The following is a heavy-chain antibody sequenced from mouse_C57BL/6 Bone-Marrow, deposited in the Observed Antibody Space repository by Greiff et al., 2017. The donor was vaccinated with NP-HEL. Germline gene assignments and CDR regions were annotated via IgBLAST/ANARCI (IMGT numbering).Heavy chain of an antibody. J-gene: IGHJ2*01. CDR1: GYTFTSYL. Sequence: VQLQQPGAELVKPGASVKLSCKASGYTFTSYLMHWVKQRPGRGLEWIGRIDPNSGGTKYNEKFKSKATLTVDKPSSTASMQLNSLTSEDSAVYYGARYYYGSSPFDYWGQGTTLTVSS. D-gene: IGHD1-1*01. CDR3: ARYYYGSSPFDY. V-gene: IGHV1-72*01. CDR2: IDPNSGGT.